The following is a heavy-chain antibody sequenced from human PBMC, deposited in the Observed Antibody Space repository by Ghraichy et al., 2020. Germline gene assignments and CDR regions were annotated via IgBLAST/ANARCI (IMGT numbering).Heavy chain of an antibody. J-gene: IGHJ2*01. CDR1: GFTVSSNY. D-gene: IGHD1-26*01. CDR3: ARDRARWELTDWYFDL. V-gene: IGHV3-53*04. CDR2: IYSGGST. Sequence: LSLTCAASGFTVSSNYMSWVRQAPGKGLEWVSVIYSGGSTYYADSVKGRFTISRHNSKNTLYLQMNSLRAEDTAVYYCARDRARWELTDWYFDLWGRGTLVTVSS.